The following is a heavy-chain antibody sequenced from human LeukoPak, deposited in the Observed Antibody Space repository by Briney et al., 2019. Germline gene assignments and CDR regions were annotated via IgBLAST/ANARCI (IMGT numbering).Heavy chain of an antibody. CDR2: INPSSGGT. CDR3: AGGELWGMNPVDY. J-gene: IGHJ4*02. Sequence: ASVKVSCKASGYTFTSYYMNWVRQAPGQGLEWMGRINPSSGGTNYAQKFQGSVTMTRDTSMSTVYMELSRLRSDDTAVYYCAGGELWGMNPVDYWGQGNLVTVSS. CDR1: GYTFTSYY. D-gene: IGHD2-8*02. V-gene: IGHV1-2*02.